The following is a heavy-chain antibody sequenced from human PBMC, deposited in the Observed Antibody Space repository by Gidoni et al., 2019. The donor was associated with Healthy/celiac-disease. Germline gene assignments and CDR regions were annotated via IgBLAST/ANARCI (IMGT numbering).Heavy chain of an antibody. V-gene: IGHV3-73*01. Sequence: EVQLVESGGGLVQPGGSLKLSCAASGFTFSGSAMHWVRQASGKGLEWVGRIRSKANSYATAYAASVKGSFTISRDDSKNTAYLQMNSLKTEDTAVYYCTRHHGYDSSGYSLFDYWGQGTLVTVSS. CDR3: TRHHGYDSSGYSLFDY. CDR2: IRSKANSYAT. D-gene: IGHD3-22*01. CDR1: GFTFSGSA. J-gene: IGHJ4*02.